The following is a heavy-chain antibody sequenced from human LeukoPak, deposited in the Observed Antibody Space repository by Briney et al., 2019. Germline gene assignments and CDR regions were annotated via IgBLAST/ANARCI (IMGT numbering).Heavy chain of an antibody. CDR1: GYIFTSYY. V-gene: IGHV1-46*01. CDR2: INPSGGDT. CDR3: ARDRSRDAFDI. J-gene: IGHJ3*02. Sequence: ASVKVSCKASGYIFTSYYMHWVRQAPGQGLEWMGIINPSGGDTRYAQKFQGRVTMTRDMSTSTVYMGLSSLRSEDTAVYYCARDRSRDAFDIWGQGTMVTVSS.